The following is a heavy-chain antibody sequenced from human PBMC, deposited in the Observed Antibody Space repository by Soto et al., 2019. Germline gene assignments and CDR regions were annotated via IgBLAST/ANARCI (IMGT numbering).Heavy chain of an antibody. V-gene: IGHV1-8*01. Sequence: ASVKVSCKASGYTFTSYDINWVRQATGQGLEWMGWMNPNSGNTGYAQKFQGRVTMTRNTSISTAYMELSSLRSEDTAVYYCARGSYSGSYYGGYYYGMDVWGQGTTVTVSS. CDR1: GYTFTSYD. CDR3: ARGSYSGSYYGGYYYGMDV. J-gene: IGHJ6*02. CDR2: MNPNSGNT. D-gene: IGHD1-26*01.